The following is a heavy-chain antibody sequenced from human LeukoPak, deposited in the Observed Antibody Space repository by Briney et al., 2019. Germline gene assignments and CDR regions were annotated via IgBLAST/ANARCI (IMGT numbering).Heavy chain of an antibody. Sequence: GGSLRLSCAASGFTFSDYWMHWVRQAPGKGLVWVSRIHTDGSGTSYAESVKGRFTISRDDAKNTVYLQMNSLRAEDTALYYCARVSRSTAFDIWGQGTTVTVSS. D-gene: IGHD5/OR15-5a*01. CDR3: ARVSRSTAFDI. J-gene: IGHJ3*02. V-gene: IGHV3-74*01. CDR1: GFTFSDYW. CDR2: IHTDGSGT.